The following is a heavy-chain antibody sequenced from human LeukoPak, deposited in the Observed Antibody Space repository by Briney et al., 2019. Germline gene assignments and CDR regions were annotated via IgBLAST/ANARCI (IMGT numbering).Heavy chain of an antibody. CDR2: INHSGST. V-gene: IGHV4-34*01. D-gene: IGHD6-19*01. CDR1: GGSFSGYY. CDR3: ARYSSGWYHRNWFDP. Sequence: SETLSLTCAVYGGSFSGYYWSWIRQPPGMGLEWIGEINHSGSTNYNPSLKSRVTISVDTSKNQFSLKLSSVTAADTAVYYCARYSSGWYHRNWFDPWGQGTLVTVSS. J-gene: IGHJ5*02.